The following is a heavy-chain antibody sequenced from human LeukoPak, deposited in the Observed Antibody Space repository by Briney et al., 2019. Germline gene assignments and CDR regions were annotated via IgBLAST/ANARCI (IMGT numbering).Heavy chain of an antibody. Sequence: GESLKISCQGSGYSFTSYWISWVRQLPGKGLEWMGRIDPSDSYTNYSPSFQGHGTISTDKSISTAYLQWNSLKASDTAMYYCARRGSSGWYDYWGQGTLVTVSS. J-gene: IGHJ4*02. V-gene: IGHV5-10-1*01. CDR2: IDPSDSYT. CDR3: ARRGSSGWYDY. CDR1: GYSFTSYW. D-gene: IGHD6-19*01.